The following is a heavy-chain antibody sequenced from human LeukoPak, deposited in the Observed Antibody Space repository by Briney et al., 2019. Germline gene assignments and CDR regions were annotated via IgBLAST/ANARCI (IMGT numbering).Heavy chain of an antibody. Sequence: GGSLRLSCSASGFTFSSYAMHWGRQAQGKGMEYVSAISSNGGSTYYADSVKGRFTISRDNSKNTLYLQMSSLRAKHTAVYSSVKAARYFAWLQHHPFDYWGQGPLVPVSS. D-gene: IGHD3-9*01. CDR3: VKAARYFAWLQHHPFDY. J-gene: IGHJ4*02. CDR1: GFTFSSYA. V-gene: IGHV3-64D*06. CDR2: ISSNGGST.